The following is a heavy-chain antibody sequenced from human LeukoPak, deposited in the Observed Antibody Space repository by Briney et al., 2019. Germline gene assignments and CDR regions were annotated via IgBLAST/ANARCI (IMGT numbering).Heavy chain of an antibody. Sequence: GASVKVSCKASGGTFSSYAISWVRQAPGQGLEWMGRIIPILGIANYAQKFQGRVTITADKSTSTAYMELSSLRSEDTAVYYCARDAANDSGYDYWGQGTLVTVSS. V-gene: IGHV1-69*04. CDR2: IIPILGIA. CDR3: ARDAANDSGYDY. CDR1: GGTFSSYA. J-gene: IGHJ4*02. D-gene: IGHD5-12*01.